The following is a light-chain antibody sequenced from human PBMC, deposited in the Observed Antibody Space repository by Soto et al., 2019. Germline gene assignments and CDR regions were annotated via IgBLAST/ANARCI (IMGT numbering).Light chain of an antibody. CDR3: QQYGSSGT. CDR2: GAS. J-gene: IGKJ1*01. CDR1: QSVSSN. V-gene: IGKV3-20*01. Sequence: IGMKHSPATLSVSPGERDTLSCRASQSVSSNLAWYQQKPGQAPRLLIYGASNRATGIPDRFSGSGSGTDFTLTISRLEPEDFAVYYCQQYGSSGTFGQGTKVDI.